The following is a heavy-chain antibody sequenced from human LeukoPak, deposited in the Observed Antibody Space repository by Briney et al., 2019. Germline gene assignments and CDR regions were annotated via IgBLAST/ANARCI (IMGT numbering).Heavy chain of an antibody. CDR3: ARDHEYYYGSGSHYSYYYYYGMDV. J-gene: IGHJ6*04. CDR1: GFTFSSYA. CDR2: ISYDGSNK. V-gene: IGHV3-30*04. D-gene: IGHD3-10*01. Sequence: GGSLRPSCAASGFTFSSYAMHWVRQAPGKGLEWVAVISYDGSNKYYADSVKGRFTISRDNSKNTLYLQMNSLRAEDTAVYYCARDHEYYYGSGSHYSYYYYYGMDVWGKGTTVTVSS.